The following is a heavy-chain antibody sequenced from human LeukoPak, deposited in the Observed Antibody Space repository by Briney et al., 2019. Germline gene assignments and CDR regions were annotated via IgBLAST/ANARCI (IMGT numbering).Heavy chain of an antibody. CDR1: GFTFSSYA. V-gene: IGHV3-30*04. Sequence: GGSLRLSCAASGFTFSSYAMHWVRQAAGKGLEWVAVISYDGSNKYYADSVKGRFTISRDNSKNTLYLQMNSLRAEDTAVYYCARDRYSSGWIYFDYWGQGTLVTVSS. CDR3: ARDRYSSGWIYFDY. CDR2: ISYDGSNK. J-gene: IGHJ4*02. D-gene: IGHD6-19*01.